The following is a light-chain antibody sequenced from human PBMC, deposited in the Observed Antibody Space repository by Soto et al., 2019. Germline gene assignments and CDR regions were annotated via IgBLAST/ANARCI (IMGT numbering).Light chain of an antibody. V-gene: IGLV2-14*01. CDR2: EVS. CDR1: SRDVGGYKY. J-gene: IGLJ2*01. CDR3: ASYTSSSTSVI. Sequence: QSVLTQPASVSGSPGQSITISCTGTSRDVGGYKYVSWYQQHPDKAPKLIIFEVSNRPSGISSRFSGSKSGNTASLTISGLQAEDEADYYCASYTSSSTSVIFGRGTKLTVL.